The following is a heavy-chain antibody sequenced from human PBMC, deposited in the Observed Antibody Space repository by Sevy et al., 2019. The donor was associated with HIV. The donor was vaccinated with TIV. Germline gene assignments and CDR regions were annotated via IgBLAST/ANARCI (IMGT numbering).Heavy chain of an antibody. V-gene: IGHV4-59*08. CDR1: GDSINTYY. D-gene: IGHD2-2*01. CDR3: ARLGRDLVVVPGATPGCYFDY. Sequence: SETLSLTCTVSGDSINTYYWSWIRQPPGKGLEWIGYVSHSGNTNYNPSLKSRVSMSLDTSRNQFSLNVKSVTAADTAVYYCARLGRDLVVVPGATPGCYFDYWGQGTPVTVSS. J-gene: IGHJ4*02. CDR2: VSHSGNT.